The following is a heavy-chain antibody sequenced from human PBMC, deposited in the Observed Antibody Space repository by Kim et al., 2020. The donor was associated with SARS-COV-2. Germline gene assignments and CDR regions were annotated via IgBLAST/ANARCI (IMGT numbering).Heavy chain of an antibody. Sequence: ASVKVSCKASGYTFTSYGISWVRQAPGQGLEWMGWISAYNGNTNYAQKLQGRVTMTTDTSTSTAYMELRSLRSDDTAVYYCARAGMDYDFWRYTPHYYYYGMDVWGQGTTVTVSS. CDR3: ARAGMDYDFWRYTPHYYYYGMDV. CDR2: ISAYNGNT. J-gene: IGHJ6*02. V-gene: IGHV1-18*04. CDR1: GYTFTSYG. D-gene: IGHD3-3*01.